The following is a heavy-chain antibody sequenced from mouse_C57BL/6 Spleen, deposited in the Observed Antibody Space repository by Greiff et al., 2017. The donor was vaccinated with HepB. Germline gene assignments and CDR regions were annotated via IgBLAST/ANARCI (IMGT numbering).Heavy chain of an antibody. Sequence: VKLMESGAELVKPGASVKISCKASGYAFSSYWMNWVKQRPGKGLEWIGQIYPGDGDTNYNGKVKGKATLTADKASSTAYMQLSSLTSEDSAVYFCARWYGNFNWYFDVWGTGTTVTVSS. D-gene: IGHD2-10*02. CDR1: GYAFSSYW. CDR2: IYPGDGDT. J-gene: IGHJ1*03. V-gene: IGHV1-80*01. CDR3: ARWYGNFNWYFDV.